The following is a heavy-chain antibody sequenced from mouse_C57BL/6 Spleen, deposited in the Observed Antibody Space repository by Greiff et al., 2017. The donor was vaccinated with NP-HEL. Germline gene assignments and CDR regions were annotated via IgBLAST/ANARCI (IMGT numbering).Heavy chain of an antibody. D-gene: IGHD2-3*01. CDR1: GYTFTSYW. CDR2: IYPSDSET. Sequence: QVQLQQPGAELVRSGSSVKLSCKASGYTFTSYWMDWVKQRPGQGLEWIGNIYPSDSETHYNQKFKDKATLTVDKSSSTAYMQLSSLASEDSAVYYCARLCYDGYCEAVDYWGQGTSVTVSS. CDR3: ARLCYDGYCEAVDY. V-gene: IGHV1-61*01. J-gene: IGHJ4*01.